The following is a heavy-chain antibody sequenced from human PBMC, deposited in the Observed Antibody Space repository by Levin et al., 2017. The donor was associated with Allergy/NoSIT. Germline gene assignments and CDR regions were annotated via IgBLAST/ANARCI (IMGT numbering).Heavy chain of an antibody. CDR3: ARETGMGSAGWGGLDY. Sequence: GESLKISCAASGFTFSRYDMHWVRQLPGKSLEWVSATGISGDTYYPGSVKGRFTISRDDAKNFLYLQMNNLRPGDTAVYYCARETGMGSAGWGGLDYWGQGTLVTVSS. V-gene: IGHV3-13*04. J-gene: IGHJ4*02. D-gene: IGHD2-15*01. CDR2: TGISGDT. CDR1: GFTFSRYD.